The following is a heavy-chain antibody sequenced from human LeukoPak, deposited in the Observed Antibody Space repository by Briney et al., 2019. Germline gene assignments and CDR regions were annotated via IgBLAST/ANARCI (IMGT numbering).Heavy chain of an antibody. D-gene: IGHD6-13*01. Sequence: SQTLSLTCAISGDNVSSKSAAWDWIRQSPSRGLEWLGRTYYRSKWYNDYAVSVKSRITINPDTSKNQFSLQLNSVTPEDTAVYYWARGGAAAGTRDYYYYMDVWGKGTTVTVSS. V-gene: IGHV6-1*01. CDR3: ARGGAAAGTRDYYYYMDV. J-gene: IGHJ6*03. CDR1: GDNVSSKSAA. CDR2: TYYRSKWYN.